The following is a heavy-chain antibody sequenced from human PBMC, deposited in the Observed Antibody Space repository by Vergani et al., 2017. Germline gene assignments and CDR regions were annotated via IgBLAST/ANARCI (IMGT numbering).Heavy chain of an antibody. CDR2: TRYDGSNK. CDR1: GFTFSNNY. J-gene: IGHJ4*02. V-gene: IGHV3-30*02. Sequence: QVQLVESGGGVVQPGGSLRLSCAASGFTFSNNYMQWVRQAPGKGLEWVALTRYDGSNKSYAESVKGRFTISRDNSKKMLYLQMNSLRTEDTAVYYCAKRGDYGDYLGYWGQGTLVIVSS. CDR3: AKRGDYGDYLGY. D-gene: IGHD4-17*01.